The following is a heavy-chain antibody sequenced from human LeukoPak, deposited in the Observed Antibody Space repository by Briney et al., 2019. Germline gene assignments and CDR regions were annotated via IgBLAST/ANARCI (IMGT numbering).Heavy chain of an antibody. V-gene: IGHV3-7*05. D-gene: IGHD1-14*01. CDR3: ARTLRLGTPRAFDI. CDR2: IHEDGSDK. Sequence: PGGSLRLSCVVSGFTFSSYWMNWVRQAPGKGLEWVANIHEDGSDKYYVDSVKGRFTISRDNAKNSLYLQMNSLRAEDTALYYCARTLRLGTPRAFDIWGRGTMGTVSS. J-gene: IGHJ3*02. CDR1: GFTFSSYW.